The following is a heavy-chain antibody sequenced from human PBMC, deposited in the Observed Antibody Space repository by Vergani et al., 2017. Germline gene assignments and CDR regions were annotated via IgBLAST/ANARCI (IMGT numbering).Heavy chain of an antibody. CDR1: GFTFSSYA. CDR2: ISGSGGST. CDR3: ANRPYYDYGVDV. V-gene: IGHV3-23*01. Sequence: EVQLLESGGGLVQPGGSLRLSCAASGFTFSSYAMSWVRQAPGKGLEWVSAISGSGGSTYYADSVKGRFTISRDNSKNTLYLQMYSLRAEDTAVYYCANRPYYDYGVDVWGQGTTVTVSS. J-gene: IGHJ6*02.